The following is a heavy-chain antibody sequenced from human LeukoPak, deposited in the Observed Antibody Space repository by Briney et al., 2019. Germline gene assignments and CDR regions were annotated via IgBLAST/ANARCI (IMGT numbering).Heavy chain of an antibody. CDR3: AKEKSQDCGGDCSPRVHFDY. CDR2: ISGGGGRT. D-gene: IGHD2-21*02. V-gene: IGHV3-23*01. J-gene: IGHJ4*02. Sequence: GGSLRLSCAASGFTYSSYAMNWVRQAPGKGLEWVSAISGGGGRTYYADSVKGRFTISRDNSKNTLYLQMNGLGAEDTAVYYCAKEKSQDCGGDCSPRVHFDYWGQGTLVTVSS. CDR1: GFTYSSYA.